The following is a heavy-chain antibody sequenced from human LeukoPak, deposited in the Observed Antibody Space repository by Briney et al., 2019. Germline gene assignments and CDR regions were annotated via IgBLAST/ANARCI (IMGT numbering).Heavy chain of an antibody. CDR2: INPSDGST. CDR3: ARDVSSTSSWWFDP. D-gene: IGHD2-2*01. Sequence: ASVKVSCKASGYTFTTYYMHWVRQAPGQGLEWMGTINPSDGSTSYAQKFQGRVTMTRDMSTRTDYMELSSLRYEDTAVYYYARDVSSTSSWWFDPWGQGTLVIVSS. CDR1: GYTFTTYY. V-gene: IGHV1-46*01. J-gene: IGHJ5*02.